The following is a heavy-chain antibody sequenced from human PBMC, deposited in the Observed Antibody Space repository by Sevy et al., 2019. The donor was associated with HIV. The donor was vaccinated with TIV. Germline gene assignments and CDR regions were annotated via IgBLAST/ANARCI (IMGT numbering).Heavy chain of an antibody. CDR1: GFTFSNAW. D-gene: IGHD3-3*01. V-gene: IGHV3-15*01. CDR3: TTGRISYDFWSDADY. CDR2: IKSKTDGGTT. J-gene: IGHJ4*02. Sequence: GGSLRLSCAASGFTFSNAWMSWVRQAPGKGLEWVGRIKSKTDGGTTDYAAPVKGRVTISRDDSKNTLYLQMNSLKTEDTAVYYCTTGRISYDFWSDADYWGQGTLVTVSS.